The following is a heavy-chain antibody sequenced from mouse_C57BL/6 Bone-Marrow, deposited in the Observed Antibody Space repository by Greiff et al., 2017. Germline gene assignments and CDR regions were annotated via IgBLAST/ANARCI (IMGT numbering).Heavy chain of an antibody. Sequence: VQLVESGAELARPGASVKLSCKASGYTFTSYGISWVKQRTGQGLEWIGEIYPRSGNTYYNEKFKGKATLTADKSSSTAYMELRSLTSEDSAVYFCARRGTPGGYWGQGTTLTVSS. CDR3: ARRGTPGGY. CDR1: GYTFTSYG. V-gene: IGHV1-81*01. D-gene: IGHD3-3*01. J-gene: IGHJ2*01. CDR2: IYPRSGNT.